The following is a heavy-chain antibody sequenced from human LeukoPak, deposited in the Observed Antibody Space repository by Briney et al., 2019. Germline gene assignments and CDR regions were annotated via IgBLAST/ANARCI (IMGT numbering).Heavy chain of an antibody. J-gene: IGHJ4*02. CDR1: GGSISSGGYY. Sequence: PSETLSLTCTVSGGSISSGGYYWSWIRQHPGKGLEWIGYIYYSGSTYYNPSLKSRVTISVDTSKNQFSLKLSSVTAADTAVYYCATGKDYGSGSYDYWGQGTLVTVSS. V-gene: IGHV4-31*03. D-gene: IGHD3-10*01. CDR3: ATGKDYGSGSYDY. CDR2: IYYSGST.